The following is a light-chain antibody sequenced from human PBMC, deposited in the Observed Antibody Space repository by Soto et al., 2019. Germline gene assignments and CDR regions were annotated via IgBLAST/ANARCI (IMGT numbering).Light chain of an antibody. V-gene: IGKV3-11*01. CDR2: DAA. CDR1: QSVSSY. CDR3: QQRSNWPLT. J-gene: IGKJ4*01. Sequence: EILLTQSPCTLSLSPGERATLSCRARQSVSSYLAWYQQKPGQAPRLLIYDAANRATGIPARFSGSGSGTDFTLTISSLEPEDFAVYYCQQRSNWPLTFGGGTKVDIK.